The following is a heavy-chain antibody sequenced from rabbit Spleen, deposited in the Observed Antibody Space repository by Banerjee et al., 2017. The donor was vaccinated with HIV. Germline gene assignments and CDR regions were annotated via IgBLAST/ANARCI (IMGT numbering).Heavy chain of an antibody. CDR3: ARDGTGGSYFAL. V-gene: IGHV1S7*01. Sequence: QLKESGGGLVQPGGSLKLSCKASGFTLSSYYMNWVRQAPGKGLEWIGYIDPVFGITSYANWVDGRFSISRENAQNTVFLQMTSLTAADTSTYFCARDGTGGSYFALWGPGTLVPVS. D-gene: IGHD8-1*01. J-gene: IGHJ4*01. CDR2: IDPVFGIT. CDR1: GFTLSSYY.